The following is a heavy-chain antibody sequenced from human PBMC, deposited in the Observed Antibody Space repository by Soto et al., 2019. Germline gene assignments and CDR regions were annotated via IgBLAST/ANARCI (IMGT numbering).Heavy chain of an antibody. Sequence: QVQLEESGGGVVQPGRSLRLSCAVSGFTVSSYGMHWVRQAPGKGLEWVAVISRDERTTFYADSVKGRFTISKDNSRNTLFLEMNSLRDDDMAVFYCTGEVASGYWGQGTLVTVSS. D-gene: IGHD2-8*02. V-gene: IGHV3-30*03. CDR1: GFTVSSYG. J-gene: IGHJ4*02. CDR3: TGEVASGY. CDR2: ISRDERTT.